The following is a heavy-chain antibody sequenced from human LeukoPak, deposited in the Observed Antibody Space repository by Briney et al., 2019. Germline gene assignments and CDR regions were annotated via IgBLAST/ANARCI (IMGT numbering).Heavy chain of an antibody. CDR1: GGSFSGYY. J-gene: IGHJ6*02. CDR2: INHSGST. Sequence: KPSETLSLTCAVYGGSFSGYYWSWIRQPPGKGLEWIGEINHSGSTNYNPSLKSRVTISVDTSKNQFSLKLSSVTAADTAVYYCARLLLYSGYDVYYYYGMDVWGQGTTVTVSS. V-gene: IGHV4-34*01. CDR3: ARLLLYSGYDVYYYYGMDV. D-gene: IGHD5-12*01.